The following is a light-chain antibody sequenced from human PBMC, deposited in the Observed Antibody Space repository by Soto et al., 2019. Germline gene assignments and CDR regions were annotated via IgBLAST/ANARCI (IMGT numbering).Light chain of an antibody. CDR1: SSNIGSNY. J-gene: IGLJ2*01. CDR2: RNN. V-gene: IGLV1-47*01. CDR3: AAWDDSLSGVV. Sequence: QPVLTQPPSASGTPGQRVTISCSGSSSNIGSNYVFWYQHLPGTAPKLLIYRNNQRPSGVPDRFSGSKSGTSASLAISGLRSEDETEYYCAAWDDSLSGVVFGGGTKLTVL.